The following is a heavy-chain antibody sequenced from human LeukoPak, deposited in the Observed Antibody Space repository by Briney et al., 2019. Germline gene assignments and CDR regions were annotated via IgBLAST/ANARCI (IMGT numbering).Heavy chain of an antibody. V-gene: IGHV4-30-4*08. CDR1: GGSISSGDYY. CDR3: ARDSRGTVTTRAYYYYYMDV. J-gene: IGHJ6*03. CDR2: IYYSGST. D-gene: IGHD4-11*01. Sequence: KSSETLSLTCTVSGGSISSGDYYWSWIRQPPGKGLEWIGYIYYSGSTYYNPSLKSRVTISVDTSKNQFSLKLSSVTAADTAVYYCARDSRGTVTTRAYYYYYMDVWGKGTTVTVSS.